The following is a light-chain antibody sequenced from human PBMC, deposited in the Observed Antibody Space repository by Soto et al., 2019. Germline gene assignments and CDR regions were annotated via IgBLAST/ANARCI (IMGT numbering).Light chain of an antibody. V-gene: IGLV2-14*01. CDR1: SSDVGTYDD. Sequence: QSVLTQPASVSASPGQSITISCTGTSSDVGTYDDVSWYRQHPGKGPKLLIYEVTNRPSGVSNRFSGSKSGNTASLTISGLQAEDEADYYCSSYTISSTYVFGSGTKVT. CDR2: EVT. J-gene: IGLJ1*01. CDR3: SSYTISSTYV.